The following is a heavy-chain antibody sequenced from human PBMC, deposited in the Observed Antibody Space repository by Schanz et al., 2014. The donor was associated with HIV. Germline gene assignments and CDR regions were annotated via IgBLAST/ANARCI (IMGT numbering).Heavy chain of an antibody. J-gene: IGHJ4*02. CDR2: IWYDGSNK. D-gene: IGHD2-8*01. CDR1: GFTFSSYG. CDR3: ARDRMVYAQAPLYYFDY. V-gene: IGHV3-33*01. Sequence: QVQLVESGGGVVQPGRSLSLSCAVSGFTFSSYGMHWVRQAPGKGLEWVAVIWYDGSNKYYADSVKGRFTISRDNSKNTLYLQMNSLRAEDTAVYYCARDRMVYAQAPLYYFDYWGQGTLVTVSS.